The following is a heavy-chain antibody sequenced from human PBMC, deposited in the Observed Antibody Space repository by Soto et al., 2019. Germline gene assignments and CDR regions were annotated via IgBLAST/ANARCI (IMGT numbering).Heavy chain of an antibody. J-gene: IGHJ6*02. V-gene: IGHV4-59*01. Sequence: PSGTLSLTCTVSGGSISSYYWSWIRQPPGKGLEWIGYIYYSGSTNYNPSLKSRVTISVDTSKNQFSLKLSSVTAADTAVYYCVRERSSNDMDVRSQGTTVPVS. CDR2: IYYSGST. CDR3: VRERSSNDMDV. CDR1: GGSISSYY.